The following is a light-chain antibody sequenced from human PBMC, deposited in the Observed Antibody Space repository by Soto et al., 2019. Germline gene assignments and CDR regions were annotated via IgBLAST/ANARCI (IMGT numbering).Light chain of an antibody. V-gene: IGKV1-39*01. Sequence: DLPLTQSPSFLSASVEDRVTISCRASYDISSSLGWYQQKPGKAPKLLIYAASSLQSGVPSRFSGSGSGTDFTLTISSLQPEDFATYYCQQCYSSPLTFGGGTKVDIK. CDR1: YDISSS. CDR2: AAS. CDR3: QQCYSSPLT. J-gene: IGKJ4*01.